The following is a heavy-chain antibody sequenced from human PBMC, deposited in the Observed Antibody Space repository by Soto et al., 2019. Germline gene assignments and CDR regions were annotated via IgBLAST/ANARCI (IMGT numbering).Heavy chain of an antibody. CDR1: GGSISGYY. V-gene: IGHV4-59*01. Sequence: SSETLSLTCTVSGGSISGYYWSWIRQPPGKRLEWIGYMYNTGSTVYNPSFKSRVTISVDTSKNQFSLKLNSVTAADTAVYYCARDLWGYCGTDCYPLDVWGQGTTVTVS. D-gene: IGHD2-21*02. CDR3: ARDLWGYCGTDCYPLDV. J-gene: IGHJ6*02. CDR2: MYNTGST.